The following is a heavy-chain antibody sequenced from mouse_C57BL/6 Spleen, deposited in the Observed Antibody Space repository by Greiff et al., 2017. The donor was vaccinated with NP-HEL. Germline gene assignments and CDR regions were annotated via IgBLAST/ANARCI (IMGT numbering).Heavy chain of an antibody. CDR2: ISSGSSTI. CDR3: ARGGLPPWFAD. D-gene: IGHD2-2*01. V-gene: IGHV5-17*01. Sequence: EVQRVESGGGLVKPGGSLKLSCAASGFTFSDYGMHWVRQAPEKGLEWVAYISSGSSTIYYADTVKGRFTISRDNAKNTLFLQMTSLRSEDTAMYYCARGGLPPWFADWGQGTLVTVSA. J-gene: IGHJ3*01. CDR1: GFTFSDYG.